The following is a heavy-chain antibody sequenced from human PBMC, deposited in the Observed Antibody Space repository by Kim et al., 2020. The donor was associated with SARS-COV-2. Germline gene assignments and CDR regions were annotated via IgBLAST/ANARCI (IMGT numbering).Heavy chain of an antibody. CDR3: ARDCLPYPKDYGDDTWFDP. J-gene: IGHJ5*02. CDR1: GYTFTSYA. CDR2: INAGNGNT. Sequence: ASVKVSCKASGYTFTSYAMHWVRQAPGQRLEWMGWINAGNGNTKYSQKFQGRVTITRDTSASTAYMELSSLRSEDTAVYYCARDCLPYPKDYGDDTWFDPWGQGTLVTVSS. D-gene: IGHD4-17*01. V-gene: IGHV1-3*01.